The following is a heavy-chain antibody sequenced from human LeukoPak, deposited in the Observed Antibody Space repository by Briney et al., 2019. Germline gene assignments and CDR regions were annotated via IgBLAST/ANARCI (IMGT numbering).Heavy chain of an antibody. V-gene: IGHV3-23*01. Sequence: GGSLRLSCAASGFTFSSYAMSWVRQAPGKGLEWVSTISGSGGSTYYADSVKGRFTISRDNSKNTLYLQMNSLRAEDTAVYYCAKFYDSSGYYYFDYWGQGTLVTVSS. CDR3: AKFYDSSGYYYFDY. CDR2: ISGSGGST. D-gene: IGHD3-22*01. J-gene: IGHJ4*02. CDR1: GFTFSSYA.